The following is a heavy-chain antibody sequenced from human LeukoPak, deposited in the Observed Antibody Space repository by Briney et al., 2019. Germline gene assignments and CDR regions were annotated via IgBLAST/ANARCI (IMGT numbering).Heavy chain of an antibody. J-gene: IGHJ3*02. CDR3: ARDRRSGGPYDAFDI. CDR1: GGSISSGSYY. CDR2: IYTSGST. Sequence: SQTLSLTCTVSGGSISSGSYYWSWIRQPAGKGLEWIGRIYTSGSTNYNPSLKSRVTISVDTSKNQFSLKLSSVTAADTAVYYCARDRRSGGPYDAFDIWGQGTMVTVSS. V-gene: IGHV4-61*02. D-gene: IGHD3-10*01.